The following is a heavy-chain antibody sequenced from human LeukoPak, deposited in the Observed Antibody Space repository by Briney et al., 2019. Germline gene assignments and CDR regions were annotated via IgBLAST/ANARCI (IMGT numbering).Heavy chain of an antibody. D-gene: IGHD5-12*01. CDR2: IYYSGST. Sequence: SETLSLTRTVSGGSISSSSYYWGWIRQPPGKGLEWIGTIYYSGSTYYNPSLKSRVAISVDTSKNQFSLKLSSVTAADTAVYYCARQASGYSGYLPKYCFDYWGQGTLVTVSS. CDR3: ARQASGYSGYLPKYCFDY. V-gene: IGHV4-39*01. J-gene: IGHJ4*02. CDR1: GGSISSSSYY.